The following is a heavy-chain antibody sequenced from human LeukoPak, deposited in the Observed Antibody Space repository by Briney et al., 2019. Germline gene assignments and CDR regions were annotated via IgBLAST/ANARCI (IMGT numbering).Heavy chain of an antibody. V-gene: IGHV3-30*03. CDR1: GFTFNSYG. J-gene: IGHJ4*02. Sequence: GRSLRLSCAASGFTFNSYGMHWVRQAPGKGLEWVAVISYDGSNKYYADSVKGRFAISRDNSKNSLYLQMNSLRAEDTAVYYCASGGYSSGWFSYKTFDYWGQGTLVTVSS. D-gene: IGHD6-19*01. CDR2: ISYDGSNK. CDR3: ASGGYSSGWFSYKTFDY.